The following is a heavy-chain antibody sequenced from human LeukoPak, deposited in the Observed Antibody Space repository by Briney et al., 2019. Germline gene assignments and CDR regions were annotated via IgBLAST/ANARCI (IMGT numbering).Heavy chain of an antibody. CDR2: MSPNSGDT. Sequence: ASVKVSCKASGYTFTSYDFNWVRQATGQRPEWMGWMSPNSGDTGYAQKFQDRVTMTRNTSISTAYMELSSLRSDGTAVYYCARGPPNWGYDYWGPGTLVTVSS. CDR3: ARGPPNWGYDY. CDR1: GYTFTSYD. D-gene: IGHD7-27*01. V-gene: IGHV1-8*01. J-gene: IGHJ4*02.